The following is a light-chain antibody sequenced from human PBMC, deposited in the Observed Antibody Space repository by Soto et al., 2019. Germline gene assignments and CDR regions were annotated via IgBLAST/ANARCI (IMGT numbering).Light chain of an antibody. CDR3: QQYERPPFA. CDR2: DAS. J-gene: IGKJ2*01. Sequence: IVLTQSPATLSLSPGERASLSCRASQRVSNSYLAWYQQKPGQAPRLLIYDASTRAAGVPDRVTGGGSGTDFTLTINALEPEDFALYFCQQYERPPFAFGQGTRLEI. CDR1: QRVSNSY. V-gene: IGKV3D-20*02.